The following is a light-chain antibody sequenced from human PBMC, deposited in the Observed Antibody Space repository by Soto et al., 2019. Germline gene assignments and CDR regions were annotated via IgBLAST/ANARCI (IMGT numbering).Light chain of an antibody. Sequence: QSVLTQPASVSGSPGQSITISCTGTSSDVGSYNLVSWYQQHPGKAPKLIIYDVSNRPSGVSTRFSGSKSGNTASLTISGLQAEDEADYSCSSYTSTNSWVFGGGTKLTVL. J-gene: IGLJ3*02. CDR3: SSYTSTNSWV. CDR1: SSDVGSYNL. V-gene: IGLV2-14*02. CDR2: DVS.